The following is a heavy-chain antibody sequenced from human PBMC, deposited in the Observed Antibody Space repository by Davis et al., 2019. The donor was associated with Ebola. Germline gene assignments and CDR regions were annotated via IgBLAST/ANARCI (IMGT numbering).Heavy chain of an antibody. D-gene: IGHD6-19*01. J-gene: IGHJ4*02. CDR1: GFTFGDYA. Sequence: PGGSLRLSCTASGFTFGDYAMSWVRQAPGKGLEWISYIGGGGSDIYYADSVKGRFTITRDNSKNTLYLQMNSLRAEDTAVYYCARGSGWTYFDYWGQGTLVTVSS. CDR3: ARGSGWTYFDY. V-gene: IGHV3-48*01. CDR2: IGGGGSDI.